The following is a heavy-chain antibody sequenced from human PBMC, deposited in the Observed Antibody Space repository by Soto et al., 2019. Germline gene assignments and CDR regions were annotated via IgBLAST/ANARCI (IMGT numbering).Heavy chain of an antibody. CDR2: ISGSGGST. V-gene: IGHV3-23*01. Sequence: EVQLLESGGDLVQPGGSLRLSCAASGFTFSNYAMSWVRQAPGKGLEWVSAISGSGGSTYYADSVKGRFTISRDNSKNTLYMQMNSLRADDTAVYYCATLGPRMTPVGYWGQGTLVTVSS. CDR1: GFTFSNYA. D-gene: IGHD2-15*01. J-gene: IGHJ4*02. CDR3: ATLGPRMTPVGY.